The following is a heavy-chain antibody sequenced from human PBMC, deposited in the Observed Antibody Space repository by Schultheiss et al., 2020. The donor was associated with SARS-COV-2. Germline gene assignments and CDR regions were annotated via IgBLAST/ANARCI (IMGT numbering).Heavy chain of an antibody. CDR3: AKSFKTRIVVVPAAPT. Sequence: GGSLRLSCAASGFTFSSYSMNWVRQAPGKGLEWVSAISGRGGSTYYADSVKGRFTISRDNSKNTLYLQMNSLRAEDTAVYYCAKSFKTRIVVVPAAPTWGQGTLVTVSS. V-gene: IGHV3-23*01. CDR2: ISGRGGST. D-gene: IGHD2-2*01. J-gene: IGHJ5*02. CDR1: GFTFSSYS.